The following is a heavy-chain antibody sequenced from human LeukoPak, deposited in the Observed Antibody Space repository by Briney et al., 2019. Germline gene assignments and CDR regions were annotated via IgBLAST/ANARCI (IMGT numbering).Heavy chain of an antibody. D-gene: IGHD6-13*01. Sequence: GASVKVSCKVSGYTLTELSMHWVRQAPGKGLEWMGGFDPEDGETIYAQKFQGRVTMTEDTSTDTAYMDLSSLRSEDTAVYYCATESRQQLDTFPYYYYYYMDVWGKGTTVTVSS. CDR1: GYTLTELS. CDR3: ATESRQQLDTFPYYYYYYMDV. V-gene: IGHV1-24*01. CDR2: FDPEDGET. J-gene: IGHJ6*03.